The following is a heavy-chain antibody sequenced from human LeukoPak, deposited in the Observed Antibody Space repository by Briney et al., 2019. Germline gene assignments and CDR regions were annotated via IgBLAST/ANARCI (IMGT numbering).Heavy chain of an antibody. CDR3: AKGGASVTRYVDY. Sequence: PGGSLRLSCAASGFTFSNYAMNWVRQTPGKGLEWVGIMSNSGENTFYGEAVKGRFTISRDNSQNTLYLQMNSLRPEDTAVYYCAKGGASVTRYVDYWGQGTLVTVSS. CDR1: GFTFSNYA. J-gene: IGHJ4*02. D-gene: IGHD4-17*01. CDR2: MSNSGENT. V-gene: IGHV3-30*18.